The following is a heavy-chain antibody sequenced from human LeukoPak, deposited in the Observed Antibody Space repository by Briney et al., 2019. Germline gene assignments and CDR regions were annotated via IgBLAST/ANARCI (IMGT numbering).Heavy chain of an antibody. J-gene: IGHJ4*02. D-gene: IGHD2-2*01. V-gene: IGHV3-23*01. Sequence: PGGSLRLSCAASGFTFSNYAMSWVRQAPGKGLEWASVISDSGGSTYYADSVKGRFTISRDNSKNTLHLQMNSLRAEDTAVYYCATDGLYCSSTNCYFEYWGQGTLVTVSS. CDR2: ISDSGGST. CDR1: GFTFSNYA. CDR3: ATDGLYCSSTNCYFEY.